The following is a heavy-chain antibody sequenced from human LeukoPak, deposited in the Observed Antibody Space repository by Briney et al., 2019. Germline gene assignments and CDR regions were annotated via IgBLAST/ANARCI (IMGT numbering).Heavy chain of an antibody. Sequence: GGSLRLSCAASGFTFSSYGMHWVRQAPGKGLEWVAVISYDGSNKYYADSVKGRFTISRDSSKNTLYLQMNSLRAEDTAVYYCAKVHSSGYLIDYWGQGTLVTVSS. J-gene: IGHJ4*02. CDR1: GFTFSSYG. CDR2: ISYDGSNK. CDR3: AKVHSSGYLIDY. D-gene: IGHD6-19*01. V-gene: IGHV3-30*18.